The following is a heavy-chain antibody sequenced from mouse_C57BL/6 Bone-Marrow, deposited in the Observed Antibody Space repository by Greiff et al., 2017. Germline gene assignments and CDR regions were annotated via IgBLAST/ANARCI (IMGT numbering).Heavy chain of an antibody. V-gene: IGHV5-6*01. Sequence: DVHLVESGGDLVKPGGSLKLSCAASGFTFSSYGMSWVRQTPDKRLEWVATISSGGSYTYYPDSVKGRFTISRDNAKNTLYLQMSSLKSEDTAMYYCARPGVAYFDYWGQGTTLTVSS. CDR2: ISSGGSYT. CDR3: ARPGVAYFDY. J-gene: IGHJ2*01. CDR1: GFTFSSYG.